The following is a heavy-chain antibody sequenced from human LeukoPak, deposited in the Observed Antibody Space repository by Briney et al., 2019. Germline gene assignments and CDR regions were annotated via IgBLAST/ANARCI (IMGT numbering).Heavy chain of an antibody. CDR3: ARGGGYKGNWFDP. CDR1: GGSFSGYY. Sequence: SETLSLTCAVYGGSFSGYYWSWIRQPPGKGLEWIGYIYYSGSTNYNPSLKSRVTISVDTSKNQFSLKLTSVTAADTALYYCARGGGYKGNWFDPWAQGTLVTVSS. D-gene: IGHD5-24*01. V-gene: IGHV4-34*01. J-gene: IGHJ5*02. CDR2: IYYSGST.